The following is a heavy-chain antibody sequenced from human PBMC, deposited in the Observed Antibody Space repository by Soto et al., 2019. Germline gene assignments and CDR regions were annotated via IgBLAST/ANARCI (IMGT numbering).Heavy chain of an antibody. V-gene: IGHV4-34*12. CDR1: GASLGGFH. CDR3: ARSPLGYDYVRQTWREVGDSFDI. Sequence: PSETLSLTCAIYGASLGGFHWTWLRQAPGKGLEWIGELIHGGSTNYNPSLKSRVSFSLDTSKKQFSLHLISVTAADTAVYYCARSPLGYDYVRQTWREVGDSFDIWGRGTMVTVSS. CDR2: LIHGGST. J-gene: IGHJ3*02. D-gene: IGHD3-16*01.